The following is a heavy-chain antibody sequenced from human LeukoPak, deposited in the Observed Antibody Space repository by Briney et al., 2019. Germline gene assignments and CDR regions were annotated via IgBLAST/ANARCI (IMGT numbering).Heavy chain of an antibody. CDR1: GGSFSGYY. CDR3: ARGAGYSSSSEDYYFDY. J-gene: IGHJ4*02. CDR2: INHSGST. Sequence: SETLSLTCAVYGGSFSGYYWSWIRQPPGKGLEWIGEINHSGSTNYNPSLKSRATISVDTSKNQFSLKLSSVTAADTAVYYCARGAGYSSSSEDYYFDYWGQGTLVTVSS. D-gene: IGHD6-6*01. V-gene: IGHV4-34*01.